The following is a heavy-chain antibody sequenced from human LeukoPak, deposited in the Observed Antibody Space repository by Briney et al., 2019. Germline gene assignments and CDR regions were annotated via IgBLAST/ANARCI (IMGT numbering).Heavy chain of an antibody. V-gene: IGHV3-74*01. D-gene: IGHD4-17*01. Sequence: GGSLRLSCAASGFTFTSVWMHWFRQAPGRGLVWISRISTDGAITGYADSVKGRFTISRDNAKNTLYLQMNSLRAEDTAVYYCARDRTTVTLFDYWGQGALVTV. CDR2: ISTDGAIT. CDR1: GFTFTSVW. J-gene: IGHJ4*02. CDR3: ARDRTTVTLFDY.